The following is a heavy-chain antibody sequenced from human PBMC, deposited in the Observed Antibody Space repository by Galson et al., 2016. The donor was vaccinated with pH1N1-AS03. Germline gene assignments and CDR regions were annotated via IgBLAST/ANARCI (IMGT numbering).Heavy chain of an antibody. D-gene: IGHD3-22*01. Sequence: QSGAEVKKPGESLRISCKGSGYSFTSYWISWVRQMPGKGLEWMGRIDSSDSYTNYSPSFQGHVTIPADKSISTAYLQWSSLKASDTAMYYCARLGGRAESTMIVVVPESSEDYWGQGTLVTVSS. V-gene: IGHV5-10-1*01. CDR3: ARLGGRAESTMIVVVPESSEDY. CDR1: GYSFTSYW. CDR2: IDSSDSYT. J-gene: IGHJ4*02.